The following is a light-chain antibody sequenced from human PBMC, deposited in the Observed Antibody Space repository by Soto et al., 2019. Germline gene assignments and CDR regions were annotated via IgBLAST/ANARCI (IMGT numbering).Light chain of an antibody. CDR3: QQYHSYPWT. CDR1: QTISSW. Sequence: DIQMTQSPSTLSSSIGDRVTITCRASQTISSWLAWYQQKPGKAPKLLIYEAINLESGVPSRFSGSGSGTEFTLTIFSLQPDDFATYYCQQYHSYPWTFGQGTKVAIK. V-gene: IGKV1-5*03. J-gene: IGKJ1*01. CDR2: EAI.